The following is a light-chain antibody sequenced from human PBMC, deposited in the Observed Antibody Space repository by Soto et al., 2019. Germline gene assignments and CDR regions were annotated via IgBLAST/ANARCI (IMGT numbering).Light chain of an antibody. CDR1: QSVSSN. CDR3: QQYSSSPRT. J-gene: IGKJ5*01. CDR2: GAS. V-gene: IGKV3-20*01. Sequence: EIVKTHSPVTLSVSPGERATLSCRASQSVSSNLAWYQQKPGQAPRLLIYGASSRATGIPDRFSGSGSGTDFTLTISRLEPEDFAVYHCQQYSSSPRTFGQGTRLEIK.